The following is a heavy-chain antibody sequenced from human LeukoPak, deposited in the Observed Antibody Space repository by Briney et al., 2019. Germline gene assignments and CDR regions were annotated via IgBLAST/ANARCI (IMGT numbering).Heavy chain of an antibody. V-gene: IGHV3-15*05. CDR1: GFTFSNAW. Sequence: GGSLRLSCATSGFTFSNAWMSWVRQAPGKGLEWVGRIKSKADGGTTDYAAPVKGRFTISRDDSKNILYLQMNSLKTEDTAVYYCIAGVADFYPYAMDVWGQGTTVTVSS. CDR3: IAGVADFYPYAMDV. D-gene: IGHD5/OR15-5a*01. J-gene: IGHJ6*02. CDR2: IKSKADGGTT.